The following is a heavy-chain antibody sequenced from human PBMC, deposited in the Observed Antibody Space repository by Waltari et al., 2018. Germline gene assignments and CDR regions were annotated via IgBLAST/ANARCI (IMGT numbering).Heavy chain of an antibody. V-gene: IGHV3-53*01. CDR3: ASGRIAAAGYWYFDL. CDR2: IYSGGST. J-gene: IGHJ2*01. D-gene: IGHD6-13*01. CDR1: GFTVSRNY. Sequence: EVQLVASGGGLIQPGGSLRLSCAASGFTVSRNYMSGVRQAPGKGLEWVSVIYSGGSTYYADSVKGRFTISRDNSKNTLYLQMNSLRAEDTAVYYCASGRIAAAGYWYFDLWGRGTLVTVSS.